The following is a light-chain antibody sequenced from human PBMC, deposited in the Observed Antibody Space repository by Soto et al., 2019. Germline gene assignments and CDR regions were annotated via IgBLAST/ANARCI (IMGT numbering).Light chain of an antibody. Sequence: DIHMTPSPSSLSVSVSDRVPITCLASQSISTFLNWYQQKPGKAPNLLIYAASGLQSGVPSRFSGSGSGTDFTLTISSLQPEDFATYYCQQSYRTPITFGQGTRLEIK. CDR1: QSISTF. V-gene: IGKV1-39*01. CDR2: AAS. CDR3: QQSYRTPIT. J-gene: IGKJ5*01.